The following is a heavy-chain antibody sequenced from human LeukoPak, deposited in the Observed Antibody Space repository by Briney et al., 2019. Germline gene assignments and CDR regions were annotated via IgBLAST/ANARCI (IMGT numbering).Heavy chain of an antibody. CDR3: ALAARRSAFFDY. CDR2: VSNSGST. Sequence: SETLSLTCTVSGGSISTYFCTWLRQPPGKGLEWIGYVSNSGSTNYNPSLKSRVTISVDTSKNQFSLKLNSLTPADTAVYYCALAARRSAFFDYWGQGTLVTVSS. D-gene: IGHD6-6*01. J-gene: IGHJ4*02. V-gene: IGHV4-59*01. CDR1: GGSISTYF.